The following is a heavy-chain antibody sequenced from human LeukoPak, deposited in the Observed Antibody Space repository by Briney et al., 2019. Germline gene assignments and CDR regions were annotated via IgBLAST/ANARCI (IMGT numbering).Heavy chain of an antibody. J-gene: IGHJ6*02. V-gene: IGHV4-34*01. CDR2: INHSGST. Sequence: SETLTLTCAVYGGSFSGYYWSWIRQPPGKGLEWIGEINHSGSTNYNPSLKSRVTISVDTSKNQFSLKLSSVTAADTAVYYCARRTRGYSYGPYYYGMDVWGQGTTVTVSS. CDR3: ARRTRGYSYGPYYYGMDV. D-gene: IGHD5-18*01. CDR1: GGSFSGYY.